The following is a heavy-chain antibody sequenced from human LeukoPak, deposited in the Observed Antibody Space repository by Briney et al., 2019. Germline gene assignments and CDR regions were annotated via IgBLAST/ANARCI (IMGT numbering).Heavy chain of an antibody. CDR2: IWYDGSNK. J-gene: IGHJ2*01. V-gene: IGHV3-33*01. Sequence: GGSLRLSCAASGFTFSNYGIHWVRQAPGKGLEWVAVIWYDGSNKYYADSVKGRFTISRDNSKNTLYLQMSSLRAEDTAVHYCARVQVAANTDYWYFDLWGRGTLVLVSS. D-gene: IGHD2-15*01. CDR3: ARVQVAANTDYWYFDL. CDR1: GFTFSNYG.